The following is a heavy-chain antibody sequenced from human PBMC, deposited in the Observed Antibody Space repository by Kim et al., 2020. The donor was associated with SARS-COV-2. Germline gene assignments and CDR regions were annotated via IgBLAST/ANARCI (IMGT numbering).Heavy chain of an antibody. Sequence: ASVKVSCKASGYTFTSYDINWVRQATGQGLEWMGWMNPNSGNTGYAQKFQGRVTMTRNTSISTAYMELSSLRSEDTAVYYCATFPEKSGYDYSFPDWGQGTLVTVSS. CDR1: GYTFTSYD. CDR2: MNPNSGNT. V-gene: IGHV1-8*01. J-gene: IGHJ4*02. CDR3: ATFPEKSGYDYSFPD. D-gene: IGHD5-12*01.